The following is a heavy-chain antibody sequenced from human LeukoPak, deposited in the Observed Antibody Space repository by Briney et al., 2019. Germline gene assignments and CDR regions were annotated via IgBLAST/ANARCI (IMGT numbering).Heavy chain of an antibody. J-gene: IGHJ6*02. CDR2: IYYSGTT. CDR1: GASISNSNYY. Sequence: SETLSLTCTVSGASISNSNYYWGWIRQPPVVGLEWIGSIYYSGTTYYNPSLKSRVTISVDTSKKQFSLKMSSVTAADTAVYYCARVSWNYYDSSGRNYYYYSMDVWGQGTTVTVSS. D-gene: IGHD3-22*01. V-gene: IGHV4-39*01. CDR3: ARVSWNYYDSSGRNYYYYSMDV.